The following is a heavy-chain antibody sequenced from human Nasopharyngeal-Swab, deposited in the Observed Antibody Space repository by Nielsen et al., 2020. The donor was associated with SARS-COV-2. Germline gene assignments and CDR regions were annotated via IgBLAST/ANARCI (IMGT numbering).Heavy chain of an antibody. V-gene: IGHV1-69*13. CDR3: ARDRYDILTGYYPPPYHGMDV. D-gene: IGHD3-9*01. CDR1: GGTFSSYA. J-gene: IGHJ6*02. Sequence: SVKVSCKASGGTFSSYAISWVRQAPGQGLEWMGGIIPIFGTANYAQKFQGRVTITADESTSTAYMELSSLGSEDTAVYYCARDRYDILTGYYPPPYHGMDVWGQGTTVTVSS. CDR2: IIPIFGTA.